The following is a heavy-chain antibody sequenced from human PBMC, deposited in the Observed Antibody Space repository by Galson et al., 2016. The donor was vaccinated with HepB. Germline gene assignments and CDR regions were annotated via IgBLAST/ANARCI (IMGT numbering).Heavy chain of an antibody. CDR2: IKHDGSEK. D-gene: IGHD5-12*01. CDR1: GFSFNIYR. CDR3: ARELATDAFDM. J-gene: IGHJ3*02. Sequence: SLRLSCAASGFSFNIYRMNWVRQAPGKGLEWVANIKHDGSEKYYVDSVKGRFTISRGNAQNSRYLQMNNLRDKDAAVYYCARELATDAFDMWGEGTMITVSS. V-gene: IGHV3-7*03.